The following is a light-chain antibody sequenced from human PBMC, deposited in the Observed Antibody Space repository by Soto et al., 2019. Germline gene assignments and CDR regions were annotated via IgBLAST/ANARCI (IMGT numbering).Light chain of an antibody. CDR1: SGSIASNY. Sequence: NFMLTQPHSVSESTGKTVTISCTRSSGSIASNYVQWYQQRPGSAPTTVIYEDNQRPSGVPDRFSGSIDSSSNSASLTISGLKTEDEADYYCQSYDSSVWMFGGGTKLTVL. CDR2: EDN. J-gene: IGLJ3*02. CDR3: QSYDSSVWM. V-gene: IGLV6-57*03.